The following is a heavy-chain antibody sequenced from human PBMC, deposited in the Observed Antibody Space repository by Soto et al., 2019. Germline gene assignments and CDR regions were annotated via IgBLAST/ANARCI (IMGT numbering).Heavy chain of an antibody. J-gene: IGHJ4*02. Sequence: EVQLVESGGGLVKPGGSLRLSCAASGFTFSSYSMNWVRQAPGKGLAWVSSISSSSSYIYYADSVKGRFTISRDNAKNSLYLQMNSLRAEDTAVYYCATISSSSGFSVYWGQGTLVTVSS. CDR2: ISSSSSYI. V-gene: IGHV3-21*01. CDR3: ATISSSSGFSVY. CDR1: GFTFSSYS. D-gene: IGHD6-6*01.